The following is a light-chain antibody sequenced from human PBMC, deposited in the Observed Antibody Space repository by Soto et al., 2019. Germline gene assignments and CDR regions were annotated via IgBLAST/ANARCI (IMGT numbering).Light chain of an antibody. V-gene: IGKV3-11*01. J-gene: IGKJ4*01. CDR2: DAS. CDR1: QSVSSY. Sequence: DIVMPQSPATLSVSPKERATLSCRASQSVSSYLAWYQQKPGQAPRLLIYDASNRATGIPARFSGSGSGTDFTPTISSLEPEDFAVYYCQQRSKWPLTFGGGTKVDIK. CDR3: QQRSKWPLT.